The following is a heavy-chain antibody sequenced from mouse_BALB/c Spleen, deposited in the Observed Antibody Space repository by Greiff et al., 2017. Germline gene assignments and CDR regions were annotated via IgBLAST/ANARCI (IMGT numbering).Heavy chain of an antibody. CDR3: ARGSITTATSFAY. D-gene: IGHD1-2*01. V-gene: IGHV1-82*01. J-gene: IGHJ3*01. Sequence: VQLQQSGPELVKPGASVKISCKASGYAFSSSWMNWVKQRPGQGLEWIGRIYPGDGDTNYNGKFKGKATLTADKSSSTAYMQLSSLTSVDSAVYFCARGSITTATSFAYWGQGTLVTVSA. CDR1: GYAFSSSW. CDR2: IYPGDGDT.